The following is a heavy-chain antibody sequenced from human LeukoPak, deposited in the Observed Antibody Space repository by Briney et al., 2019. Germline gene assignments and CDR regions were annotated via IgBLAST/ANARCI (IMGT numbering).Heavy chain of an antibody. CDR3: ARTISTGIAVAAKGY. D-gene: IGHD6-19*01. CDR1: GFTFSSYA. CDR2: IKQDGSEK. Sequence: PGGSLRLSCAAAGFTFSSYAMSWVRQAPGKGLEWVANIKQDGSEKYYVDSVKGRFTISRDNAKNSLYLQMNSLRAEDTAVYYCARTISTGIAVAAKGYWGQGTLVTVSS. J-gene: IGHJ4*02. V-gene: IGHV3-7*01.